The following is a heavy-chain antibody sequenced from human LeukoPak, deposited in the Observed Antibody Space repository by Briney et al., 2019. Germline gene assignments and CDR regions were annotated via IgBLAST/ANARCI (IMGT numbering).Heavy chain of an antibody. V-gene: IGHV3-23*01. D-gene: IGHD2-2*01. Sequence: GGSLRLSCAASGFTFSSYAMSWVRQAPGKGLEWVSAISGSGGSTYYADSVKGRFTISRDNSKNTLCLQMNSLRAEDTAVYYCANLGYCSSTSCYYYYYYGMDVWGQGTTVTVSS. CDR3: ANLGYCSSTSCYYYYYYGMDV. J-gene: IGHJ6*02. CDR2: ISGSGGST. CDR1: GFTFSSYA.